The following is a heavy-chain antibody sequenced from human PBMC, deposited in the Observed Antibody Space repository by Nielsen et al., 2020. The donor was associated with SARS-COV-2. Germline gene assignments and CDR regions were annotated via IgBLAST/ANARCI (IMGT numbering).Heavy chain of an antibody. J-gene: IGHJ4*02. CDR2: IYYNGST. Sequence: SETLSLTCPVSGGSISSSNYYWGWIRQPPGKGLEWIGSIYYNGSTYYNPSLKSRVTISVDTSKNQFSLKLNSVTAADTAVYYCARHLTAGARRGFFYWGQGTLVTVSS. CDR1: GGSISSSNYY. V-gene: IGHV4-39*01. D-gene: IGHD2/OR15-2a*01. CDR3: ARHLTAGARRGFFY.